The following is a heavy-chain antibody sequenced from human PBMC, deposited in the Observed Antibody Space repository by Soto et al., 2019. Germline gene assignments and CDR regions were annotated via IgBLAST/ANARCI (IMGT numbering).Heavy chain of an antibody. CDR1: GGSISSGGYS. J-gene: IGHJ4*02. CDR2: IYHSGST. Sequence: SETLSLTCAVSGGSISSGGYSWSWIRQPPGKGLEWIGYIYHSGSTYYNPSLKSRVTISVDRSKNQFSLKLSSVTAADTAVYYCARGEYCSGGSCYLDYWGQGTLVTVSS. V-gene: IGHV4-30-2*01. D-gene: IGHD2-15*01. CDR3: ARGEYCSGGSCYLDY.